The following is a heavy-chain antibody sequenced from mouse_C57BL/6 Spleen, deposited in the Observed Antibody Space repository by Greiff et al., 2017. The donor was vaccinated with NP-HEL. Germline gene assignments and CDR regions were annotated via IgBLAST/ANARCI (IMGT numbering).Heavy chain of an antibody. D-gene: IGHD2-5*01. J-gene: IGHJ2*01. CDR3: ATTIVKAYYFDY. CDR2: IYPGSGST. V-gene: IGHV1-55*01. CDR1: GYTFTSYW. Sequence: VKLQQPGAELVKPGASVKMSCKASGYTFTSYWITWVKQRPGQGLEWIGDIYPGSGSTNYNEKFKSKATLTVDTSSSTAYMQLSSLTSEDSAVYYCATTIVKAYYFDYWGQGTTLTVSS.